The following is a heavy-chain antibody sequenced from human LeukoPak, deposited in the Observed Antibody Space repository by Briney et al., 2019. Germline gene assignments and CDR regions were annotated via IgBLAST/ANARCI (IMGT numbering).Heavy chain of an antibody. Sequence: GGSLRLSCAGSGFTFSSHTMSWVRQAPGKGLEWVSLISGRGDTAYHADSVKGRFTISRDNSKSTLYLQMNSLRADDTALYFCAREPPPWIGAAAGTGNYFDYWGQGTLVTVSS. D-gene: IGHD6-13*01. J-gene: IGHJ4*02. CDR1: GFTFSSHT. V-gene: IGHV3-23*01. CDR2: ISGRGDTA. CDR3: AREPPPWIGAAAGTGNYFDY.